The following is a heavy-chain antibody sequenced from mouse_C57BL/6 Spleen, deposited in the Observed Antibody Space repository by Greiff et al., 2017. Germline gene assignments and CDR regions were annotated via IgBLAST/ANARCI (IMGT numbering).Heavy chain of an antibody. Sequence: VHVKQSGAELVKPGASVKLSCTASGFNIKDYSMHWVQQRTEQGLEWIGRIVPEDGETTYAPKFQGKATITADTSSYTAYLQHSSLTSEDTAVYYCARCSSSYNYFDYWGQGTTLTVSS. CDR1: GFNIKDYS. D-gene: IGHD3-2*02. CDR3: ARCSSSYNYFDY. CDR2: IVPEDGET. J-gene: IGHJ2*01. V-gene: IGHV14-2*01.